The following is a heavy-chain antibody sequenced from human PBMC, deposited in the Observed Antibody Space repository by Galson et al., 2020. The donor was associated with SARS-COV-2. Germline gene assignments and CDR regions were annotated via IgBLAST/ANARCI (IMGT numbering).Heavy chain of an antibody. CDR2: IIHVFHSA. J-gene: IGHJ4*02. Sequence: KISCKASRGTFSNSDVNWVRQAPGQGLEWLGGIIHVFHSATYAQKFQGRVTITADEPTTTAYMELTSLTSDDTAVYFCVRGKVQTLDYWGQGTLVTVSS. V-gene: IGHV1-69*01. CDR3: VRGKVQTLDY. D-gene: IGHD1-1*01. CDR1: RGTFSNSD.